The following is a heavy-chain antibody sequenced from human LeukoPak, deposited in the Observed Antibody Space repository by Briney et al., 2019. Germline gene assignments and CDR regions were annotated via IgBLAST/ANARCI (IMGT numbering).Heavy chain of an antibody. V-gene: IGHV1-18*01. CDR1: GYNFTSYG. Sequence: GASVKVSCKASGYNFTSYGLAWVRQAPGQGLEWLGWISGYNGNTNHAQNVQGRVTMTTDTSTGTAYMELRSLRSDDTAVYYCARGPGFFFMKNRGLRYWGQGTPVIVSS. CDR2: ISGYNGNT. J-gene: IGHJ4*02. D-gene: IGHD3-10*01. CDR3: ARGPGFFFMKNRGLRY.